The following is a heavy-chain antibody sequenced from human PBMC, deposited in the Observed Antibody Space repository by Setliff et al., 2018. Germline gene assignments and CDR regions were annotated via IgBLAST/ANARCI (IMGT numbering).Heavy chain of an antibody. CDR3: AKDSKREGFNRGLGGYMNV. CDR2: ITWDGSST. J-gene: IGHJ6*03. D-gene: IGHD7-27*01. V-gene: IGHV3-43*01. CDR1: GFMFDDYT. Sequence: GGSLRLSCATYGFMFDDYTMHWVRLAPGKGLEWVSLITWDGSSTYYADSAKGRFTISRDSRENSLFLQMNSLRTEDTALYFCAKDSKREGFNRGLGGYMNVWGKGTTVTVSS.